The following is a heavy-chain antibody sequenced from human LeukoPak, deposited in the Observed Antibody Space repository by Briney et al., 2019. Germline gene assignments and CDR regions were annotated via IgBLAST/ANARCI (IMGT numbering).Heavy chain of an antibody. CDR1: GFTFDDYA. J-gene: IGHJ2*01. Sequence: GGSLRLSCAASGFTFDDYAMHWVRQAPGKGLEWVSGISWNSGSIGYADSVKGRFTISRDNAKNSLYLQMNSLRAEDTALYYCAKDLYGSGHWYFDLWGRGTLVTVSS. CDR2: ISWNSGSI. CDR3: AKDLYGSGHWYFDL. D-gene: IGHD3-10*01. V-gene: IGHV3-9*01.